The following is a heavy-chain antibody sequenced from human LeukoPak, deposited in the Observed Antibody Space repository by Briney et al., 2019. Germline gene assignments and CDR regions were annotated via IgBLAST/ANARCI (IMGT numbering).Heavy chain of an antibody. CDR1: GFSFSDDW. Sequence: GSLRLSCGASGFSFSDDWMSWVRQAPGKGLEWVGEINHSGSTNYNPSLKSRVTISVDTSKNQFSLKLSSVTAADTAVYYCARSRGYSYGWPPARGDQYFQHWGQGTLVTVSS. CDR2: INHSGST. J-gene: IGHJ1*01. D-gene: IGHD5-18*01. V-gene: IGHV4-34*01. CDR3: ARSRGYSYGWPPARGDQYFQH.